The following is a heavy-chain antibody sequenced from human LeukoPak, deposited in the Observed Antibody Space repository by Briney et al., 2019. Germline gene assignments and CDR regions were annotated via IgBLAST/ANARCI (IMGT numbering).Heavy chain of an antibody. Sequence: ASVKVSCKASGYTFTGYYMHWVRQAPGQGLEWMGIIHPSAGSTSYAQKFHGRVTMTRDTSTGTVYMDLSSLRSEDTAVYYCARDGRATMGLGFDYWGQGTLVTVSS. CDR2: IHPSAGST. V-gene: IGHV1-46*01. CDR1: GYTFTGYY. D-gene: IGHD3-10*01. CDR3: ARDGRATMGLGFDY. J-gene: IGHJ4*02.